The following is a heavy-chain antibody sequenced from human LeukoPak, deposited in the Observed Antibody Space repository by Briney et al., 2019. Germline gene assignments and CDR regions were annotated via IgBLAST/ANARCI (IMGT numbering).Heavy chain of an antibody. D-gene: IGHD3-22*01. CDR1: GFTFSSYA. V-gene: IGHV3-23*01. Sequence: GGSLRLSCAASGFTFSSYAMSWVRQAPGKGLEWVSAISGSGGSTYYADSVKGRFTISRDNSKNTLYLQMNSLRAEDTAVYYCAKGDYYYDSSGYSVWGQGTLVTVSS. CDR2: ISGSGGST. CDR3: AKGDYYYDSSGYSV. J-gene: IGHJ4*02.